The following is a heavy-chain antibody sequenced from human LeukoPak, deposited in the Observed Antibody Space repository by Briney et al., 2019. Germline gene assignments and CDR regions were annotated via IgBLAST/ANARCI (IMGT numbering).Heavy chain of an antibody. D-gene: IGHD3-10*01. CDR2: ISTNGDGT. CDR3: ARCGSGSCYDY. V-gene: IGHV3-64*01. CDR1: GFSFGAYA. J-gene: IGHJ4*02. Sequence: GGSLRLSCVASGFSFGAYAMHWVRQAPGKGLEYVSGISTNGDGTYYANSVKGRFAIFRDNSKNTLYLQMSSLTAEDMAVYYCARCGSGSCYDYWGQGTLVTVSS.